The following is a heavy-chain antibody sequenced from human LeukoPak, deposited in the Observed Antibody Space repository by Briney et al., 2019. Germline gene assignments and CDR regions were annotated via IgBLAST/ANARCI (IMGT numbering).Heavy chain of an antibody. CDR1: GGSISSSSYY. CDR3: ARDCSSGDNSCYFDY. V-gene: IGHV4-39*02. D-gene: IGHD6-25*01. CDR2: FYYTGNT. Sequence: SETLSLTCTVSGGSISSSSYYWGWIRQPPGKGLEWIGSFYYTGNTYSNPSLKSRVTISVDTSKNQFSLKLNSVTAADTAVYYCARDCSSGDNSCYFDYWGQGILVTVSS. J-gene: IGHJ4*02.